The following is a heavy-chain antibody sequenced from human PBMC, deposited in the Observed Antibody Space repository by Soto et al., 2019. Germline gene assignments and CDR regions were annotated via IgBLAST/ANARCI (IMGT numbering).Heavy chain of an antibody. J-gene: IGHJ4*02. D-gene: IGHD3-9*01. CDR1: GFTFSSYG. CDR3: ARVLTGSQYYFDF. V-gene: IGHV3-33*01. CDR2: IWYDGSNK. Sequence: PGGSLRLSCAASGFTFSSYGMHWVRQAPGKGLEWVAVIWYDGSNKYYADSVKGRFTISRDNSKNTLYLQMNSLRAEDTAVYYCARVLTGSQYYFDFWGQGTLVTVSS.